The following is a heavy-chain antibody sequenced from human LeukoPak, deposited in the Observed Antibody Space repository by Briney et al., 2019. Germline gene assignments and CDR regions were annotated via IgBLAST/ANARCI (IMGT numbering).Heavy chain of an antibody. Sequence: GGSLRLSCAASGFTFSSYWMSWVRQAPGKGLEWVANIKQDGSEKYYVDSVKGRFTISRDNAKNSLYLQMNSLRAEDTAVYYCAREQYYYDSSGYYYIPDYWGQGTLVTVSS. J-gene: IGHJ4*02. CDR1: GFTFSSYW. CDR2: IKQDGSEK. D-gene: IGHD3-22*01. CDR3: AREQYYYDSSGYYYIPDY. V-gene: IGHV3-7*01.